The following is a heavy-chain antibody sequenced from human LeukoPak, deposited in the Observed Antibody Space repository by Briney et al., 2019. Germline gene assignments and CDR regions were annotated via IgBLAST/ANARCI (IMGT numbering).Heavy chain of an antibody. D-gene: IGHD3-3*01. V-gene: IGHV3-7*01. CDR3: ARVSIFGVVIMSTYYYYYMDV. CDR2: IKQDGSEK. CDR1: GFTFSSYW. J-gene: IGHJ6*03. Sequence: PGGSLRLSCAASGFTFSSYWMSWVRQAPGKGLEWVANIKQDGSEKYYVDSVKGRFTISRDNAKNSLYLQMNSLRAEDTAVYYCARVSIFGVVIMSTYYYYYMDVWGKGTTVTVSS.